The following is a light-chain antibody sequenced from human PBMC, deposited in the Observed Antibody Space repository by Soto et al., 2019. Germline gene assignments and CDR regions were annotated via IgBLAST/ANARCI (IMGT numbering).Light chain of an antibody. J-gene: IGLJ2*01. CDR3: QSTGTSDSSVV. CDR2: KDT. V-gene: IGLV3-25*02. CDR1: ALPKQY. Sequence: SYELPQPPSLGGSPGQTAKITFSGGALPKQYVHLSLQRPGQAPVVVIDKDTERTSGIPERFSGSTSGTTVTLTISGVQADDEVGYYCQSTGTSDSSVVFGGGAKRTVL.